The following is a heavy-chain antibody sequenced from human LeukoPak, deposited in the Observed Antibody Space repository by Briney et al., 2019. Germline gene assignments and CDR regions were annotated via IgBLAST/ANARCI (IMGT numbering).Heavy chain of an antibody. Sequence: PSETLSLTCTVSGGSVSSNNDYWSWIRQSPGKGLEWIGYIYYGGTTNYNPSLKSRVTISVDTSENQLSLKLSSVTVADTAVYFCARTRPKYSSSWYADYFDYWGQGTLVTVSS. D-gene: IGHD6-13*01. CDR3: ARTRPKYSSSWYADYFDY. CDR1: GGSVSSNNDY. J-gene: IGHJ4*02. V-gene: IGHV4-61*01. CDR2: IYYGGTT.